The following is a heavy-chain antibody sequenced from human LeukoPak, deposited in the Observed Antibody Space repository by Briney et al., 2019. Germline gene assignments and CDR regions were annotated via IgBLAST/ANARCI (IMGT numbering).Heavy chain of an antibody. Sequence: PSQTLSLTCTVSGGSISSGDYYWSWIRQPPGKGLEWIGYTYYSGSTYYNPSLKSRVTISVDTSKNQFSLKLSSVTAADTAVYYCARVPLDILTGYYPGDYWGQGTLVTVSS. CDR2: TYYSGST. V-gene: IGHV4-30-4*08. CDR1: GGSISSGDYY. J-gene: IGHJ4*02. D-gene: IGHD3-9*01. CDR3: ARVPLDILTGYYPGDY.